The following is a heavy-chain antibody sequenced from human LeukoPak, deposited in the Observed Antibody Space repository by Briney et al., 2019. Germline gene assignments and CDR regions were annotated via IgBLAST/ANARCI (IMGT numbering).Heavy chain of an antibody. J-gene: IGHJ3*02. CDR1: RFTFSSYG. V-gene: IGHV3-33*01. CDR3: ARVGDMEAFDI. Sequence: GGSLRLSCAASRFTFSSYGMHWVRQAPGKGLEGVAVIWYDGTNKYYADSVKGRFTISRDNSKNTVYLQMNSLRGEDTAVYYCARVGDMEAFDIWGQGTRVTVSS. D-gene: IGHD3-16*01. CDR2: IWYDGTNK.